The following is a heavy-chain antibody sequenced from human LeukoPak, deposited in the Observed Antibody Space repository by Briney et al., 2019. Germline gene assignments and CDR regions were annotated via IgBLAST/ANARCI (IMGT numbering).Heavy chain of an antibody. V-gene: IGHV4-59*01. CDR3: ARGGTVRNGMDV. D-gene: IGHD1-26*01. CDR1: GGSISSYY. CDR2: IYYSGST. J-gene: IGHJ6*02. Sequence: PSGTLSLTCTVSGGSISSYYWSWIRQPSGKGLEWIGYIYYSGSTSYNPSLKSRVTISVDMSKNQFSLNLSSVTAADTAVYYCARGGTVRNGMDVWGQGTTVTVSS.